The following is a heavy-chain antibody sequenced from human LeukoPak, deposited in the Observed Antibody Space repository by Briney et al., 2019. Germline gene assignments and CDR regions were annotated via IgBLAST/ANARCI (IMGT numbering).Heavy chain of an antibody. CDR1: GGSISSPYW. J-gene: IGHJ4*02. CDR3: ARGVIGYAYFDY. V-gene: IGHV4-4*02. Sequence: KSSETLSLTCAISGGSISSPYWWSWVRQPPGKGLEWIGEIYHSGSTDYNPSLKSRVTISIDKSKNQFSLKLSSVTAADTAVYYCARGVIGYAYFDYWGQGTLVTVSS. D-gene: IGHD5-12*01. CDR2: IYHSGST.